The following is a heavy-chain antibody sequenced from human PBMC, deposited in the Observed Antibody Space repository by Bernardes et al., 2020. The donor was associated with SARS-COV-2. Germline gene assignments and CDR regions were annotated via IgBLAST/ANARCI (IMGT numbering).Heavy chain of an antibody. D-gene: IGHD3-10*01. V-gene: IGHV3-7*01. Sequence: GSLRLSCAASGFTFSSYWMSWVRQAPGKGLEWVANIKQDGSEKYYVDSVKGRFTISRDNAKNSLYLQMNSLRAEDTAVYYCAREHRLLWFGESLYYYGMDVWGQGTTVTVSS. CDR3: AREHRLLWFGESLYYYGMDV. CDR2: IKQDGSEK. J-gene: IGHJ6*02. CDR1: GFTFSSYW.